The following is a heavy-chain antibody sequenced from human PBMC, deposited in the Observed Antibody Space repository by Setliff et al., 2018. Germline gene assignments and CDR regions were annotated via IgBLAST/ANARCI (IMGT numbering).Heavy chain of an antibody. J-gene: IGHJ5*02. CDR1: GFTFSSYA. Sequence: LSLSCAASGFTFSSYAMSWVRQAPGKGLEWVSAISGSGGSTYYADSVKGRFTISRDNSKNTLYLQMNSLRAEDTAVYYCAKDQWLVQYWFDPWGQGTLVTVSS. D-gene: IGHD6-19*01. V-gene: IGHV3-23*01. CDR2: ISGSGGST. CDR3: AKDQWLVQYWFDP.